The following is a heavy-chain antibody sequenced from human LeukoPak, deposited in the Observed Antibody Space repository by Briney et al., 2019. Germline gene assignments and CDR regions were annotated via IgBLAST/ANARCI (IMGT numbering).Heavy chain of an antibody. CDR1: GFTFSNYE. V-gene: IGHV3-48*03. CDR2: ISSSGSTI. Sequence: PGGSLRLSCAASGFTFSNYEMNWVRQAPGKGLEWVSYISSSGSTIYYADSVKGRFTISRDNAKNSLYLQMNSLRAEDTAVYYCARRRGCSSSGAFDIWGQGTMVTVSS. J-gene: IGHJ3*02. D-gene: IGHD6-6*01. CDR3: ARRRGCSSSGAFDI.